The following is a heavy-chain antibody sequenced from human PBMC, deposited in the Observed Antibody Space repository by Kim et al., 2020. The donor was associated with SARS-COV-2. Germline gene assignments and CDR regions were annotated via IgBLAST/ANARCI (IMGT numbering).Heavy chain of an antibody. CDR3: ARAPCSGYCSSTSCNNYYYYYGMDV. Sequence: GGSLRLSCAASGFTFSSYGMHWVRQAPGKGLEWVAVIWYDGSNKYYADSVKGRFTISRDNSKNTLYLQMNSLRAEDTAVYYCARAPCSGYCSSTSCNNYYYYYGMDVWGQGTTVTVSS. D-gene: IGHD2-2*01. V-gene: IGHV3-33*01. CDR2: IWYDGSNK. J-gene: IGHJ6*02. CDR1: GFTFSSYG.